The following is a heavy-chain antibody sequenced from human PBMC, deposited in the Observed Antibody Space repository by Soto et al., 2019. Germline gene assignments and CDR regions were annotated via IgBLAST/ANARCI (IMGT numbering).Heavy chain of an antibody. D-gene: IGHD4-4*01. CDR3: AREGMTTVTEDSWFDP. J-gene: IGHJ5*02. Sequence: SETLSLTCAVSGYSISSSNWWGWIRQPPGKGLEWIGYIYYSGTTYYNPSLKSRVTMSVDTSKNQFSLKLSSVTAADTAVYYCAREGMTTVTEDSWFDPWGQGTLVTVSS. CDR2: IYYSGTT. V-gene: IGHV4-28*03. CDR1: GYSISSSNW.